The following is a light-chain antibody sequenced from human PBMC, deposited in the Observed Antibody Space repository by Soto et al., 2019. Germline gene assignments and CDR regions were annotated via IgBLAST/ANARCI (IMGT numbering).Light chain of an antibody. CDR3: QQANSFPYT. Sequence: DIQMTQSPSSVSASVGDRVTITCRASQGISSWLAWYQQKPGKAPKLLIYAESSLQSGVPSRFRDSGSGTDFNRPISVLQPEDFATYYCQQANSFPYTFVQGTKLEIK. J-gene: IGKJ2*01. CDR1: QGISSW. V-gene: IGKV1-12*01. CDR2: AES.